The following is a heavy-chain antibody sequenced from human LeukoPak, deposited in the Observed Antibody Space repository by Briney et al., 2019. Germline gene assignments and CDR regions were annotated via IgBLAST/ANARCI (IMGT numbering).Heavy chain of an antibody. V-gene: IGHV3-21*04. D-gene: IGHD6-19*01. J-gene: IGHJ4*02. Sequence: GGSLRLSCAASGFTFSRSNMNWVRQAPGKGLEWVSSITTSSSYIYYADSVKGRFTISRDNAKNSLYLQMNSLRTEDTALYYCAKDIDAGYSSGWYGKAFDYWGQGTLVTVSS. CDR2: ITTSSSYI. CDR1: GFTFSRSN. CDR3: AKDIDAGYSSGWYGKAFDY.